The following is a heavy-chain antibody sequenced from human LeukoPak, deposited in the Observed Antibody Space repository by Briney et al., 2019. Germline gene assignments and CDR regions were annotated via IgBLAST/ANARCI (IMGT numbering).Heavy chain of an antibody. V-gene: IGHV1-2*02. Sequence: ASVKISCKAPGYTFTGYYMHWVRQAPGQGLEWMGWINPNSGGTNYAQKFQGRVTMTRDTSISTAYMELSRLRSDDTAVYYCASIRAGAAPLWFDPWGQGTLVTVSS. J-gene: IGHJ5*02. CDR1: GYTFTGYY. D-gene: IGHD1-1*01. CDR2: INPNSGGT. CDR3: ASIRAGAAPLWFDP.